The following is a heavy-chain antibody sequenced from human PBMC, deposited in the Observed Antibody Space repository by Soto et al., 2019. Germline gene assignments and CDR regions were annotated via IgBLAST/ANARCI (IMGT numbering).Heavy chain of an antibody. D-gene: IGHD6-19*01. V-gene: IGHV2-70*01. CDR3: ARWLGSSGWYVKGRFDP. CDR2: IDWDDDK. Sequence: ESGPTLVNPTQTLTLTCTFSGFSLSTSGMCVSWIRQPPGKALEWLALIDWDDDKYYSTSLKTRLTISKDTSKNQVVLTMTNMDPVDTATYYCARWLGSSGWYVKGRFDPWGQGTLVTVSS. CDR1: GFSLSTSGMC. J-gene: IGHJ5*02.